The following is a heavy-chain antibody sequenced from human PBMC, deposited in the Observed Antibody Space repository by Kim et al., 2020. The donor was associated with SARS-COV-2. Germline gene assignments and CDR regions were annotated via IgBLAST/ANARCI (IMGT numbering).Heavy chain of an antibody. D-gene: IGHD2-15*01. CDR3: ASSGTLGYCSGGSCYYFDY. Sequence: GRFTISRDNAKNSLYLQMNSLRAEDTAVYYCASSGTLGYCSGGSCYYFDYWGQGTLVTVSS. J-gene: IGHJ4*02. V-gene: IGHV3-11*06.